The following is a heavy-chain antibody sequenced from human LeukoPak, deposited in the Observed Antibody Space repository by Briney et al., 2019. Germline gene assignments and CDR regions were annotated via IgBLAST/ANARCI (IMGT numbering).Heavy chain of an antibody. J-gene: IGHJ4*02. V-gene: IGHV3-21*01. D-gene: IGHD6-13*01. Sequence: GGSLRLSCAASGFTFSRNAMNWVRQAPGKGLEWVSFISSSSNYMSYADSVKGRFTISRDNAKNSLYLRMNSLRAEDTAVYYCARPLDSSNNYFDYWGQGTLVTVSA. CDR3: ARPLDSSNNYFDY. CDR1: GFTFSRNA. CDR2: ISSSSNYM.